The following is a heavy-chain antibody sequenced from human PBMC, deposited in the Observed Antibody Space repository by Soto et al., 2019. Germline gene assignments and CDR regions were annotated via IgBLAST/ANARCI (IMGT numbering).Heavy chain of an antibody. CDR1: GFTFPDYT. CDR3: AKGLYYYQTSGYPHY. V-gene: IGHV3-9*01. Sequence: EVQLVESGGDLVQPGRSLRLSCAASGFTFPDYTMHWVRQAPGKGLEWVSGISWNSGSIDYADSVKGRFIISRDDAKNCLYLQMNSLRAEDTAFYYCAKGLYYYQTSGYPHYWGQGTLVTVSS. D-gene: IGHD3-22*01. CDR2: ISWNSGSI. J-gene: IGHJ4*02.